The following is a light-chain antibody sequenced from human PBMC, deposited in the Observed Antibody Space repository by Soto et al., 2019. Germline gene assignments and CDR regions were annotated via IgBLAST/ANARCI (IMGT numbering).Light chain of an antibody. CDR2: DVT. CDR1: SSDVGGYDY. V-gene: IGLV2-14*01. Sequence: QSVLTQPASVSGSPGQSITISCTGTSSDVGGYDYVSWYQQHPGEAPKLMIYDVTNRPSGLSNRFSGSKSGNTASLTISGLQAEDEADYYCSSYTSSTSVVFGGGTKLTVL. CDR3: SSYTSSTSVV. J-gene: IGLJ2*01.